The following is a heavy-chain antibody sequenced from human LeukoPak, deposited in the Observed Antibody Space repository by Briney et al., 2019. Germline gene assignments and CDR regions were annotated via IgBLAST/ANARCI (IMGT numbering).Heavy chain of an antibody. V-gene: IGHV1-69*04. CDR1: EGTFNSYG. J-gene: IGHJ4*02. Sequence: ASVKVSCKASEGTFNSYGISWVRQAPGQGLEWMGRIIPILGITNYAQKFQGRVTITADKSTNTAYMELSSLRSEDTAVFYCARDLRGSSSWYDYWGQGTLVTVSS. CDR3: ARDLRGSSSWYDY. D-gene: IGHD6-13*01. CDR2: IIPILGIT.